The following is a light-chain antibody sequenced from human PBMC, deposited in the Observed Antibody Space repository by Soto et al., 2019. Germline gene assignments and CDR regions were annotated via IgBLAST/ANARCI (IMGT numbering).Light chain of an antibody. CDR3: QQYCFSPPTT. J-gene: IGKJ4*01. V-gene: IGKV3-20*01. Sequence: EIVLTQSPGTLSLSPGERATLSCRASQSVNNNYLAWYQQKPGQAPRLLIYGASSRATGVQDRFSGSGSGTDFTLTISRLEPEDFAVYYCQQYCFSPPTTFGGGTKVEIK. CDR2: GAS. CDR1: QSVNNNY.